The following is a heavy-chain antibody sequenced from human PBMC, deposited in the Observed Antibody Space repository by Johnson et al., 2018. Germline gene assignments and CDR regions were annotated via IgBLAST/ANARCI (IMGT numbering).Heavy chain of an antibody. CDR2: ISYDGSNK. D-gene: IGHD3-22*01. V-gene: IGHV3-30*18. J-gene: IGHJ1*01. Sequence: VQLLESGGGVVQPGRSLRLSCAASGFTFSSYGMHWVRQAPGKGLEWVAVISYDGSNKYYEDSVKGRFTISRDNSKNTLYLQMKSLRAEDTAVYYCAKAYDSSGPTLDEYFQHWGQGTLVTVSS. CDR1: GFTFSSYG. CDR3: AKAYDSSGPTLDEYFQH.